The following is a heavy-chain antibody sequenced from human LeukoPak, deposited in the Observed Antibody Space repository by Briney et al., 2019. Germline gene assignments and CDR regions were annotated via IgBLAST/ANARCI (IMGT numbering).Heavy chain of an antibody. CDR3: ARPVAHYGSGSYYKPRGWFDP. D-gene: IGHD3-10*01. J-gene: IGHJ5*02. CDR2: INHSGST. Sequence: SETLSLTCAVYGGSFSGYYWSWIRQPPGKGLEWIGEINHSGSTNYNPSLKSRVTISVDTSKNQFSLKLSSVTAADTAVYYCARPVAHYGSGSYYKPRGWFDPWGQGTLVTVSS. CDR1: GGSFSGYY. V-gene: IGHV4-34*01.